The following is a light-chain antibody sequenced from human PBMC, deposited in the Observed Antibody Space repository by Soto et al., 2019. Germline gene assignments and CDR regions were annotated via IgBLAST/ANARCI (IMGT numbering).Light chain of an antibody. CDR1: QRVISSY. CDR3: QQFGSSPPYT. J-gene: IGKJ2*01. Sequence: EIGLTQSPGTLSLAPGERATRSCSARQRVISSYLAWYQQTPGQAPRLLIYAASSRATGIPDRFSGSGSGTDFTLTISRLEPEDVAVYYGQQFGSSPPYTFGQGTKLEIK. CDR2: AAS. V-gene: IGKV3-20*01.